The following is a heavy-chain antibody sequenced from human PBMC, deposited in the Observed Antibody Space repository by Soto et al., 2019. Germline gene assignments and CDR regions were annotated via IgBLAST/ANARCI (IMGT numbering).Heavy chain of an antibody. Sequence: PSETLSLTCAVYGGSFSGYYWSWIRQPPGKGLEWIGEINHSGSTIYHPSRKRRVTKSVDTSKNQFSLKLRSVTAADTAVYYCARGADVRIGYSSSSSRYYYYGMDVWGQGTTVTVSS. CDR2: INHSGST. CDR1: GGSFSGYY. V-gene: IGHV4-34*01. D-gene: IGHD6-6*01. CDR3: ARGADVRIGYSSSSSRYYYYGMDV. J-gene: IGHJ6*02.